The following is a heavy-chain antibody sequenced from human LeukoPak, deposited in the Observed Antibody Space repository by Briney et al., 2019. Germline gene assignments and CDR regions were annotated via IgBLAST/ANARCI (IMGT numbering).Heavy chain of an antibody. Sequence: SVKVSCKASEGTFSSYAISWVRQAPGQGLEWMGGIIPIFGTANYAQKFQGRVMITADKSTSTAYMELSSLRSEDTAVYYCAGSDIVATGGVDYWGQGTLVTVSS. CDR3: AGSDIVATGGVDY. J-gene: IGHJ4*02. D-gene: IGHD5-12*01. CDR1: EGTFSSYA. CDR2: IIPIFGTA. V-gene: IGHV1-69*06.